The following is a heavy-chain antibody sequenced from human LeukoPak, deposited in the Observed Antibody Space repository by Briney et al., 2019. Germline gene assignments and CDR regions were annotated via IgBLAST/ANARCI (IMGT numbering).Heavy chain of an antibody. Sequence: PSGTLSLTCAVSGGSISSSNWWSWVRQPPGKGLEWIGEIYHSGSTNYNPSLKSRVTISVDTSKNQFSLKLSSVTAADTAAYYCARSPGGYDFWSGPNWFDPWGQGTLVTVSS. J-gene: IGHJ5*02. CDR1: GGSISSSNW. D-gene: IGHD3-3*01. V-gene: IGHV4-4*02. CDR3: ARSPGGYDFWSGPNWFDP. CDR2: IYHSGST.